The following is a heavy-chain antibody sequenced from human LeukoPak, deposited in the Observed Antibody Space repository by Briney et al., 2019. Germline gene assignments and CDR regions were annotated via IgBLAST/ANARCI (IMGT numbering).Heavy chain of an antibody. CDR3: ARDRRYGDYAGWFDP. J-gene: IGHJ5*02. CDR2: IYISGST. CDR1: GGSIISNSYY. D-gene: IGHD4-17*01. V-gene: IGHV4-61*02. Sequence: SETLSLTCTVSGGSIISNSYYWSWIRQPAGKGLEWIGRIYISGSTNYNPSLKSRVTISVDTSKNQFSLKLSSVTAADTAVYYCARDRRYGDYAGWFDPWGQGTLVTVSS.